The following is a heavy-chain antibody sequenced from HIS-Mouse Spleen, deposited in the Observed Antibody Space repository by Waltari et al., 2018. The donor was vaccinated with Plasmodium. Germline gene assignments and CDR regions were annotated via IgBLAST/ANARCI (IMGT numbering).Heavy chain of an antibody. CDR3: ARVPYYYDSSGYGMGWFDP. Sequence: QLQLQESGPGLVKPSETLSLTCTVSGGSISSSSYYWGWIRQPPGKGLEWIWSIYYSGSTYYNPSLKSRVTISVDTSKNQFSLKLSSVTAADTAVYYCARVPYYYDSSGYGMGWFDPWGQGTLVTVSS. CDR2: IYYSGST. V-gene: IGHV4-39*07. CDR1: GGSISSSSYY. D-gene: IGHD3-22*01. J-gene: IGHJ5*02.